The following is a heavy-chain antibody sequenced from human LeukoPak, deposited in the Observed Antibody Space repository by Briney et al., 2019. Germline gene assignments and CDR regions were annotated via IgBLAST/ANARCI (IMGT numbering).Heavy chain of an antibody. CDR3: ANNYDILTGYYKNRGY. J-gene: IGHJ4*02. CDR1: GFTFSSYG. D-gene: IGHD3-9*01. V-gene: IGHV3-30*18. Sequence: PGGSLRLSCAAPGFTFSSYGMHWVRQAPGKGLEWVAVISYDGSNKYYADSVKGRFTISRDNSKNTLYLQMNSLRAEDTAVYYCANNYDILTGYYKNRGYWGQGTLVTVSS. CDR2: ISYDGSNK.